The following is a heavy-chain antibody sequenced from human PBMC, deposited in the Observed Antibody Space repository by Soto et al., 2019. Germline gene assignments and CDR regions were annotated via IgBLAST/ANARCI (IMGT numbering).Heavy chain of an antibody. V-gene: IGHV1-46*01. CDR2: INPSDGST. J-gene: IGHJ4*02. Sequence: QVQLVQSGAEVRKPGASVKISCETSGYTFGMHYIHWVRQAPGQGLEWMGMINPSDGSTSYIQKFQGRVTMTRDTSTRTVFLNMSRLTSDDTAVFYCAREDGDGGRRHDHWGQGTLVTVSS. CDR3: AREDGDGGRRHDH. CDR1: GYTFGMHY. D-gene: IGHD2-21*02.